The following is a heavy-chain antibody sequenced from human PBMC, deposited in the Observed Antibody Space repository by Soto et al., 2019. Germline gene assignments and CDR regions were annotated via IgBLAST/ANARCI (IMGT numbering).Heavy chain of an antibody. J-gene: IGHJ4*02. D-gene: IGHD3-3*01. CDR2: IGWNSGSI. Sequence: EVQLVESGGGLVQPGRSLRLSCAASGFTFDDYAMHWVRQAPGKGLEWVSGIGWNSGSIGYADSVKGRFTISRDNAKNSLYLQMNSLRAEDTALYYCAKGYDFWSGTIDYWGQGTLVTVSS. CDR3: AKGYDFWSGTIDY. V-gene: IGHV3-9*01. CDR1: GFTFDDYA.